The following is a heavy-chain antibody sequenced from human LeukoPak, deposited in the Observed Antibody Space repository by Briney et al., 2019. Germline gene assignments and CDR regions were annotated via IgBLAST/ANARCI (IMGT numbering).Heavy chain of an antibody. CDR1: GFTFSSYG. J-gene: IGHJ4*02. CDR2: IRNDGSNK. V-gene: IGHV3-30*02. Sequence: GGSLRLSCAASGFTFSSYGMHWVRQAPGKGLEWVAFIRNDGSNKYYADSVKGRFTISRDNSKNTLYLQMNSLRAEDTAVYYCAKDHSNALLRFGEVIRKTRDGYFDYWGQGTLVTVSS. CDR3: AKDHSNALLRFGEVIRKTRDGYFDY. D-gene: IGHD3-10*01.